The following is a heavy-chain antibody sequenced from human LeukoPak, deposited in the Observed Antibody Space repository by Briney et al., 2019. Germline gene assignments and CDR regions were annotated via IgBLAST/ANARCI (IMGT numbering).Heavy chain of an antibody. D-gene: IGHD1-1*01. CDR3: ARDTTGGFDP. V-gene: IGHV4-59*01. J-gene: IGHJ5*02. CDR1: GGSFSGYY. Sequence: SETLSLTCAVYGGSFSGYYWSWIRQPPGKGLEWIGYIYYSGSTNYNPSLKSRVTISVDTSKNQFSLKLSSVTAADTAVYYCARDTTGGFDPWGQGILVTVSS. CDR2: IYYSGST.